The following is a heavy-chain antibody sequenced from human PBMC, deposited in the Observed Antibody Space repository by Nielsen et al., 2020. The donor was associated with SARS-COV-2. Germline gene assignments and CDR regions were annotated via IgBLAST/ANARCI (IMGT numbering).Heavy chain of an antibody. D-gene: IGHD2-2*01. CDR2: VSHSGSI. Sequence: VRQAPGKGLEWIEEVSHSGSINYNPSLKSRVTLSMDKSKRQFSLRLTSVSAADTAVYFCARGDLVVVPSPILGLGPFFYYFYLDVWGKGTTVTVSS. J-gene: IGHJ6*03. V-gene: IGHV4-4*01. CDR3: ARGDLVVVPSPILGLGPFFYYFYLDV.